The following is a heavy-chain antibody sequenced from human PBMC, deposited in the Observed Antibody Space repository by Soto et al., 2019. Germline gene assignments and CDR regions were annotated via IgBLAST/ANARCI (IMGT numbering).Heavy chain of an antibody. CDR3: ARGIWERSSGWYYFDP. D-gene: IGHD6-19*01. CDR1: GYNFANYA. V-gene: IGHV1-3*01. CDR2: VNAGNGHT. J-gene: IGHJ5*02. Sequence: GASVKVSCKASGYNFANYAVNWVRQAPGQSLEWMGWVNAGNGHTKYSEKLQGRVTITRDASANTAYMELSSLRSEDTALYFCARGIWERSSGWYYFDPWGQGTRVTVSS.